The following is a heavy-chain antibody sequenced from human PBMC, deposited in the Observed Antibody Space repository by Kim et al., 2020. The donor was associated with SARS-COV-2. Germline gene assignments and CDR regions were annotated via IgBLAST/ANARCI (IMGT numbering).Heavy chain of an antibody. CDR2: INHSGST. CDR1: GGSFSGYY. CDR3: ARTGIAVAGLPKDAFDI. Sequence: SETLSLTCAVYGGSFSGYYWSWIRQPPGKGLEWIGEINHSGSTNYNPSLKSRVTISVDTSKNQFSLKLSSVTAADTAVYYCARTGIAVAGLPKDAFDIWG. J-gene: IGHJ3*02. D-gene: IGHD6-19*01. V-gene: IGHV4-34*01.